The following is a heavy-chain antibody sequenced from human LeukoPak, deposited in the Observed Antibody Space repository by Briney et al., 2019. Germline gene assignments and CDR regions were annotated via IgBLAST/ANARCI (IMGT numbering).Heavy chain of an antibody. D-gene: IGHD3-22*01. CDR3: ATYDSSVYGPYYFDY. CDR1: GYTFTGYY. Sequence: ASVKVSCRASGYTFTGYYMHWVRQAPGQGLEWMGWINPNSGGTNYAQKFQGRVTMTRDTSISTAYMELSRLRSDDTAVYYCATYDSSVYGPYYFDYWGQGTLVTVSS. V-gene: IGHV1-2*02. CDR2: INPNSGGT. J-gene: IGHJ4*02.